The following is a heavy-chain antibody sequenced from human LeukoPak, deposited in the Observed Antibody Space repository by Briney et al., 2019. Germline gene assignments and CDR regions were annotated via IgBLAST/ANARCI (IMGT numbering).Heavy chain of an antibody. V-gene: IGHV3-48*03. CDR3: ARDRGFDI. CDR1: GFTFTNFE. J-gene: IGHJ3*02. Sequence: GGSRRLSCAASGFTFTNFEMNWVRQAPGKGLEWVSYISYSGSTTSYADSVKGRFTISRDNANKSLYLQMNSLRAEDTAVYYCARDRGFDIWGQGTMVTVSS. CDR2: ISYSGSTT.